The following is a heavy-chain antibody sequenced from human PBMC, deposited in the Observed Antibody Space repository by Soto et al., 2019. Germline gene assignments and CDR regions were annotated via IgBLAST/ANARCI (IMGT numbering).Heavy chain of an antibody. D-gene: IGHD3-10*01. Sequence: PGGSLRLSCAASGFTFRSYAIHWVRQAPGKGLEWVAVISYDGSNKYYADSVKGRFTISRDNSKNTLYLQMNSLRAEDTAVYYCAKDLSHYYGSGSSTNNFDYWGQGTLVTVSS. V-gene: IGHV3-30*18. CDR2: ISYDGSNK. CDR3: AKDLSHYYGSGSSTNNFDY. J-gene: IGHJ4*02. CDR1: GFTFRSYA.